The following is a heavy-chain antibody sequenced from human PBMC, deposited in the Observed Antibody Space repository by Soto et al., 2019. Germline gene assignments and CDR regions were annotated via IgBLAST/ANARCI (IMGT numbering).Heavy chain of an antibody. CDR1: GYTLTGYY. J-gene: IGHJ4*02. CDR2: IYPSGGTT. V-gene: IGHV1-46*01. Sequence: QVQLVQSGADVKKPGASVRVSCKGSGYTLTGYYVHWVRQAPGQGFAWMGVIYPSGGTTSYAQKFQDRVTMTRDRSTSTVYMELSSLRSEDTAVYYCARLATATPPYYFDYWGQGTLVTVSS. CDR3: ARLATATPPYYFDY.